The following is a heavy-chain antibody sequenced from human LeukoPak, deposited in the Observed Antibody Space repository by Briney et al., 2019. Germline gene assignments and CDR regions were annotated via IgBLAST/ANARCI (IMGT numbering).Heavy chain of an antibody. CDR2: IYYSGST. J-gene: IGHJ5*02. D-gene: IGHD3-16*01. V-gene: IGHV4-59*08. CDR3: ARLRDNWFDP. Sequence: PSETLSLTCTVSGGSISSYYWSWIRQPPGKGLEWIGYIYYSGSTNYNPSLKSRVIISVDTSKNQFSLKLSSVTAADTAVYYCARLRDNWFDPWGQGTLVTVSS. CDR1: GGSISSYY.